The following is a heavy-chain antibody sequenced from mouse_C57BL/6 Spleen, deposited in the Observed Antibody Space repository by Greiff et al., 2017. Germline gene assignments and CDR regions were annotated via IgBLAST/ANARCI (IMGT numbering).Heavy chain of an antibody. J-gene: IGHJ1*03. D-gene: IGHD2-3*01. CDR3: ANYDGYYWWYLDV. CDR1: GYSFTSYY. V-gene: IGHV1-66*01. CDR2: IYPGSGNT. Sequence: QVQLQQPGPELVKPGASVKLSCKASGYSFTSYYIHWVKQRPGQGLEWVGWIYPGSGNTKYNEKFKGKATLTADKSSSTAYMQLSSLTSEDSAVYYCANYDGYYWWYLDVWGTGTTVTVSS.